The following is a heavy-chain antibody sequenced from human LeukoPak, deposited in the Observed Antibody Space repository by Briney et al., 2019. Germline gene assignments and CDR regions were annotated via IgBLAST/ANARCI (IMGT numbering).Heavy chain of an antibody. D-gene: IGHD1-26*01. V-gene: IGHV1-46*01. Sequence: ASVKVSCKASGYTFTSYYMHWVRQAPGQGLEWMGIINPSGGSTSYAQKFQGRVTVTRDTSTSTVYMELSSLRSEDTAVYYCARVERRVGATTRPFDIWGQGTMVTVSS. J-gene: IGHJ3*02. CDR3: ARVERRVGATTRPFDI. CDR1: GYTFTSYY. CDR2: INPSGGST.